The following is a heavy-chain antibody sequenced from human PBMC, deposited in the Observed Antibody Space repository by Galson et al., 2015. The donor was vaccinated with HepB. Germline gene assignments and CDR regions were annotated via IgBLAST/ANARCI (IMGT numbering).Heavy chain of an antibody. D-gene: IGHD1-26*01. CDR3: ARYVPEWEPPHHYYYYGMDV. CDR1: GFTFSNYA. Sequence: SLRLSCAASGFTFSNYAMSWVRQAPGKGLQWVSAISGSGDRTYYADSVKGRFTVSRDNSKNTLYLQLNSLRAEDTAVYYCARYVPEWEPPHHYYYYGMDVWGQGTTVTVSS. CDR2: ISGSGDRT. J-gene: IGHJ6*02. V-gene: IGHV3-23*01.